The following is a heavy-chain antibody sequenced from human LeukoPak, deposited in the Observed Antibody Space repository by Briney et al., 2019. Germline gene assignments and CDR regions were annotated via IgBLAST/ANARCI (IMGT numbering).Heavy chain of an antibody. CDR3: TNPPMVTQTRFDP. CDR1: GFTFSSYA. D-gene: IGHD4-17*01. V-gene: IGHV3-23*01. J-gene: IGHJ5*02. Sequence: GGSLRLSCAASGFTFSSYAMSWVRQAPGKGLEWVSDINGSGGSTYYADSVKGRFTISRDNSKNTLYLQMNSLRAEDTAIYYCTNPPMVTQTRFDPWGQGTLVTVSS. CDR2: INGSGGST.